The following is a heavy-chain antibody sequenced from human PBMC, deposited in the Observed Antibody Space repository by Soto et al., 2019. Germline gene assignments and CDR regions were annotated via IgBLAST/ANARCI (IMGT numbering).Heavy chain of an antibody. Sequence: PGGSLRLSCAASGFTFSSYGMHWVRQAPGKGLEWVAVISYDGSNKYYADSVKGRFTISRDNSKNTLYLQMNSLRAEDTAVYYCAKAGDWNYYQGYGMDVWGQGTMVTVSS. CDR3: AKAGDWNYYQGYGMDV. J-gene: IGHJ6*02. D-gene: IGHD1-7*01. CDR2: ISYDGSNK. V-gene: IGHV3-30*18. CDR1: GFTFSSYG.